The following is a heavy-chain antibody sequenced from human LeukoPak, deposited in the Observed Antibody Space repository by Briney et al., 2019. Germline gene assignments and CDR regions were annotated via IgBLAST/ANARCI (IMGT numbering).Heavy chain of an antibody. CDR1: GGSISSGGYY. CDR2: IYYSGST. CDR3: ARGVAGSLRLGTPGHYFDQ. J-gene: IGHJ4*02. D-gene: IGHD7-27*01. Sequence: PSQTLSLTCTVSGGSISSGGYYWSWIRQHPGEGLEWLGYIYYSGSTYYNPSLKSRVTISVDTSKNQFSLKLSSVTAADTAVYYCARGVAGSLRLGTPGHYFDQWGQGTLVTVSP. V-gene: IGHV4-31*03.